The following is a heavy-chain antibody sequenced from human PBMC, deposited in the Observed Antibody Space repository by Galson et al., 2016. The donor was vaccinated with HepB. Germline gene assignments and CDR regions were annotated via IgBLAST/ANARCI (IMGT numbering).Heavy chain of an antibody. CDR2: INQDGSEK. Sequence: SLRLSCAASGFTLNTNWMHWVRQAPGKGLEWVANINQDGSEKYYVDSVKGRFTISRDDAHNSLFLQMSSLRVEDTAVYYCVRGAGFFLDYWGQGALVTISS. CDR3: VRGAGFFLDY. CDR1: GFTLNTNW. V-gene: IGHV3-7*01. D-gene: IGHD5-12*01. J-gene: IGHJ4*02.